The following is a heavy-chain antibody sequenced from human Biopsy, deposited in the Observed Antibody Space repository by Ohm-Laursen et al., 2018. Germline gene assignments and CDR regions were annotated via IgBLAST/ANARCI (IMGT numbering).Heavy chain of an antibody. Sequence: SLRLSCTAFGFTFDDYGMHWVRQAPGKGLDWVALISWDGRTRYYADSVKGRFTISRDNSKNSLYLQMNSLRLEDTALYFCARAFRGQYFYFYYGMDVWGQGTRVPVSS. D-gene: IGHD3-9*01. CDR2: ISWDGRTR. V-gene: IGHV3-43D*04. CDR1: GFTFDDYG. J-gene: IGHJ6*02. CDR3: ARAFRGQYFYFYYGMDV.